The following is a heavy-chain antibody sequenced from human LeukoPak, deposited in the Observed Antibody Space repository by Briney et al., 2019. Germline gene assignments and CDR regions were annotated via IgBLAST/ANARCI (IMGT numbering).Heavy chain of an antibody. D-gene: IGHD5-12*01. CDR2: IKSKSVGETT. J-gene: IGHJ5*02. V-gene: IGHV3-15*01. Sequence: PGGSLRLSCATSGLTFTSAWLTWVRQAPGKGLEWVGRIKSKSVGETTDYAAPVKGGFTISRDDSENTLYLQMNSLKTEDTAVYYCTTHSGNDLRSWGQGTLVTVSS. CDR3: TTHSGNDLRS. CDR1: GLTFTSAW.